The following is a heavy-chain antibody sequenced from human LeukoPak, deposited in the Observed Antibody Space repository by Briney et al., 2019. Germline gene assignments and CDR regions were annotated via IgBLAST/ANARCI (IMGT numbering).Heavy chain of an antibody. V-gene: IGHV3-7*01. CDR3: ARNFEDYSSGWYYFDY. J-gene: IGHJ4*02. Sequence: GGSLRLSCAASGFTFSSYWMSWVRQAPGKGLEWVANIKQDGSEKYYVDFVKGRFTISRDNAKNSLYLRMNSLRAEDTAVYYCARNFEDYSSGWYYFDYWGQGTLVTVSS. CDR1: GFTFSSYW. CDR2: IKQDGSEK. D-gene: IGHD6-19*01.